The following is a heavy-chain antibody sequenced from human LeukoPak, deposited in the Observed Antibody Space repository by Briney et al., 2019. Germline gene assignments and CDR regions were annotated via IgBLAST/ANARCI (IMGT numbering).Heavy chain of an antibody. CDR1: GDSISNYY. CDR3: ARDRYSSGQFDY. J-gene: IGHJ4*02. CDR2: IYYSGST. Sequence: ASETLSLTCTASGDSISNYYWSWIRQPPGKGLDWIGYIYYSGSTSYNPSLKSRVTISVDTSRNQFSLKVSSVTAADTAVYYCARDRYSSGQFDYWGQGTLVTVSS. D-gene: IGHD6-19*01. V-gene: IGHV4-59*01.